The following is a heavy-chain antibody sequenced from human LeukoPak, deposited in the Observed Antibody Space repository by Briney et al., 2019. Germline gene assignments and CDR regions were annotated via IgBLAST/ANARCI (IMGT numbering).Heavy chain of an antibody. V-gene: IGHV4-59*08. CDR2: IYYSGST. CDR1: GVSISSYY. Sequence: PSETLSLTCTVSGVSISSYYWSWIRQPPGKELEWIGNIYYSGSTDYNPSLKSRVTISVATSKNQFSLKLSSVTAADTAVYYCARHTTYYYGSGSYYNYYYYYGMDVWGQGTTVTVSS. J-gene: IGHJ6*02. D-gene: IGHD3-10*01. CDR3: ARHTTYYYGSGSYYNYYYYYGMDV.